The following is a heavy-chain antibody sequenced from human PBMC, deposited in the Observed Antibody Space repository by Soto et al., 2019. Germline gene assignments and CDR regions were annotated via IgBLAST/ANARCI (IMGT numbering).Heavy chain of an antibody. Sequence: SETLSPTCTVSGGSISSGDYHWSWIRQPPGKGLERIGYIYYSGSTYYNPSLKSPVTISVDTSKDQFSLKLSSVTAADTAAYYYASVGGFGATTIDYWGQGTLVTVSS. CDR1: GGSISSGDYH. D-gene: IGHD3-10*01. J-gene: IGHJ4*02. CDR2: IYYSGST. CDR3: ASVGGFGATTIDY. V-gene: IGHV4-30-4*01.